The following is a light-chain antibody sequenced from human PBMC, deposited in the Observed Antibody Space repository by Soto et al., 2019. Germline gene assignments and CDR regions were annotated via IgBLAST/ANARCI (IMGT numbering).Light chain of an antibody. CDR3: QQYDDLPIT. J-gene: IGKJ5*01. V-gene: IGKV1-33*01. CDR1: HDLADF. Sequence: HMTLSPSYLSVSVGDRVTITCQASHDLADFLNSYHQKPGKHPKLLIYDVSKLETGVPSRFSGSGSGTDFTLTISSLQAEDIATYFCQQYDDLPITFGQGTRLEIK. CDR2: DVS.